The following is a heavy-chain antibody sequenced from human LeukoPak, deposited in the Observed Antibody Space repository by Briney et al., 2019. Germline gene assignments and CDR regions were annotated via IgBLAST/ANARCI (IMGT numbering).Heavy chain of an antibody. CDR1: GGSISSSSYY. V-gene: IGHV4-39*07. J-gene: IGHJ4*02. CDR2: TYYSGST. D-gene: IGHD3-10*01. Sequence: SETLSLTCTVSGGSISSSSYYWGWIRQPPGKGLEWIGSTYYSGSTYYNPSLKSRVTISVDTSKNRFSLKLSSVTAADTAVYYCASPYYYGSGSFDYWGQGTLVTVSS. CDR3: ASPYYYGSGSFDY.